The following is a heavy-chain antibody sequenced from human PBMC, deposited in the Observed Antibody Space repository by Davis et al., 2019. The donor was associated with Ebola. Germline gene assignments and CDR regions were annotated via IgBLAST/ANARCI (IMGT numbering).Heavy chain of an antibody. CDR3: AKDGGYEGWFDP. J-gene: IGHJ5*02. CDR1: GFTFSSYT. CDR2: IARGSETI. V-gene: IGHV3-48*01. D-gene: IGHD5-12*01. Sequence: PGGSLRLSCAASGFTFSSYTMNWVRQAPGKGLEWVSYIARGSETISYADSVKGRLIISRDNSKNTLFLQMNSLSAEDTAVYYCAKDGGYEGWFDPWGQGTLVTVSS.